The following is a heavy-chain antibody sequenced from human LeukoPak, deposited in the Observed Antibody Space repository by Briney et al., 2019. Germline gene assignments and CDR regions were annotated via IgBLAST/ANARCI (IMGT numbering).Heavy chain of an antibody. CDR3: ARISSGYDAFDT. D-gene: IGHD3-22*01. J-gene: IGHJ3*02. Sequence: GGSLRLSCAASGFTFSSYGMHWVRQAPGKGLEWVANIKQDGSENYYVGFVKGRFTISSTNDKNSLHLHMNSLSAEDTAVYYCARISSGYDAFDTWGEGTMVSVSS. V-gene: IGHV3-7*01. CDR1: GFTFSSYG. CDR2: IKQDGSEN.